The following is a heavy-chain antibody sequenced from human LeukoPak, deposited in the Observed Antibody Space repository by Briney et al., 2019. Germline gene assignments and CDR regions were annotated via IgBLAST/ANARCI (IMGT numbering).Heavy chain of an antibody. CDR2: ISGYNGKT. J-gene: IGHJ4*02. Sequence: ASVKVSCKASGYTFNTYGITWVRQAPGQGLEWMGWISGYNGKTKYAQKLQGRVTMTTDTSTSTAYMELRSLRSDDTAVYYCARGVFGQQLVPYFDYWGQGTLVTVPS. V-gene: IGHV1-18*01. CDR1: GYTFNTYG. CDR3: ARGVFGQQLVPYFDY. D-gene: IGHD6-13*01.